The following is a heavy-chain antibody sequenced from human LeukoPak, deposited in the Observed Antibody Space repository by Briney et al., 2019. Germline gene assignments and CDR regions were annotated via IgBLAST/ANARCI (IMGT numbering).Heavy chain of an antibody. D-gene: IGHD3-22*01. CDR2: IYYSGST. CDR1: GGSISSYY. CDR3: ARHAPSGYYSELFDY. Sequence: PSETLSLTCTVSGGSISSYYWSWIRQPPGKGLEWIGYIYYSGSTNYNPSPKSRVTISVDTSKNQFSLRLSSVTAADTAVYYCARHAPSGYYSELFDYWGQGTLVTVSS. J-gene: IGHJ4*02. V-gene: IGHV4-59*08.